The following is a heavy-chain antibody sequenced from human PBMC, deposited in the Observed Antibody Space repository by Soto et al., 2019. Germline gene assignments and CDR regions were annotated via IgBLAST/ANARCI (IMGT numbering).Heavy chain of an antibody. CDR3: ASLEWESTGYADY. Sequence: TFGSNWMSWVRQAPGKGLEWVANIKRDGSEKYYVDSVKGRFTISRDNAKNTLYLQMNSLRADDTAVYYCASLEWESTGYADYWGQGTLVTVSS. CDR1: TFGSNW. J-gene: IGHJ4*02. CDR2: IKRDGSEK. V-gene: IGHV3-7*03. D-gene: IGHD3-3*01.